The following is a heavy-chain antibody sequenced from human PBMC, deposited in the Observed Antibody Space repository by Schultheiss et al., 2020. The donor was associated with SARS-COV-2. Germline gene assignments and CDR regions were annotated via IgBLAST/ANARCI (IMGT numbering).Heavy chain of an antibody. CDR1: GGSISSSSYY. J-gene: IGHJ4*02. CDR3: ARGDLVGATLGYYFDY. Sequence: SQTLSLTCTVSGGSISSSSYYWGWIRQPPGKGLEWIGSIYYSGSTNYNPSLKSRVTISVDTSKNQFSLKLSSVTAADTAVYYCARGDLVGATLGYYFDYWGQGTLVTVSS. CDR2: IYYSGST. V-gene: IGHV4-39*07. D-gene: IGHD1-26*01.